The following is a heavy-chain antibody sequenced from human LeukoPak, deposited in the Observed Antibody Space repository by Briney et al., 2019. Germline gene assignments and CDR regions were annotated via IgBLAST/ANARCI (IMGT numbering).Heavy chain of an antibody. CDR3: ARTYHGYGMDV. J-gene: IGHJ6*02. CDR2: INSDGSST. Sequence: GGSLRLSCAASGFTFSNYWMHWVRQAPGKGLVWVSFINSDGSSTNYADSVQGRFTISRDNTKKTLYLQMNSLRAEDTAVYYCARTYHGYGMDVWGQGTTVTVSS. V-gene: IGHV3-74*01. D-gene: IGHD2-2*01. CDR1: GFTFSNYW.